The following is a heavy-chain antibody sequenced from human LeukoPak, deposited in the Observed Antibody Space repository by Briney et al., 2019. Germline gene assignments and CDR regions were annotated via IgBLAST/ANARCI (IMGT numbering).Heavy chain of an antibody. J-gene: IGHJ4*02. CDR3: ARNLWLEEIDY. V-gene: IGHV1-18*01. D-gene: IGHD5-12*01. Sequence: ASVKVSCKASGYTFSTYGISWARQAPGQGLEWMGWISGYNGNTFTAQKFQGRIIMTTDTSTSTAYMELRSLRSDDTAMYYCARNLWLEEIDYWGQGTLVTVSS. CDR2: ISGYNGNT. CDR1: GYTFSTYG.